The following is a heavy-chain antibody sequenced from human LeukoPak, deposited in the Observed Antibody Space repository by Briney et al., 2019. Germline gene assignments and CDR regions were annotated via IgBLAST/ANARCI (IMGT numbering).Heavy chain of an antibody. Sequence: PSETLSLTCTVSGGSISSYFWSWIRQPAGKGLEWIGRIQTSGSTNYNPSLKSRVTMSVDTSKSQFSLKLRSVTAADTAVYYCARHGSDYSFDYWGQGTLVTVSS. CDR2: IQTSGST. CDR3: ARHGSDYSFDY. V-gene: IGHV4-4*07. D-gene: IGHD3-22*01. J-gene: IGHJ4*02. CDR1: GGSISSYF.